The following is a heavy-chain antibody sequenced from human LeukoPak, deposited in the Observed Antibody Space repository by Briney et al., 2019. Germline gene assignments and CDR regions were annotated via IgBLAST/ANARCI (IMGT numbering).Heavy chain of an antibody. CDR1: GFTFSSYA. CDR3: AKDHYGSGSFTPGDAFDI. Sequence: GGSLRLSCAASGFTFSSYAMSWVRQAPGKGLEWFSAISGSGGSTYYADSVKGRFTISRDNSKNTLCLQMNSLRAEDTAVYYCAKDHYGSGSFTPGDAFDIWGQGTIVT. D-gene: IGHD3-10*01. V-gene: IGHV3-23*01. J-gene: IGHJ3*02. CDR2: ISGSGGST.